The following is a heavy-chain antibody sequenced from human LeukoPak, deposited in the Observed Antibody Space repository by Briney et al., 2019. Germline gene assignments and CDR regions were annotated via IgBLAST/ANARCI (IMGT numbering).Heavy chain of an antibody. Sequence: GGSLRLSCAASGFTFSNYAMSWVRQAPGKGLEWVSFMSRSGDTTYYADSVKGRFTISRDNSKNTLYLQMNSLRAEDTAVYYCARDTIVGAFQHWGQGTLVTVSS. V-gene: IGHV3-23*01. CDR2: MSRSGDTT. CDR3: ARDTIVGAFQH. CDR1: GFTFSNYA. J-gene: IGHJ1*01. D-gene: IGHD1-26*01.